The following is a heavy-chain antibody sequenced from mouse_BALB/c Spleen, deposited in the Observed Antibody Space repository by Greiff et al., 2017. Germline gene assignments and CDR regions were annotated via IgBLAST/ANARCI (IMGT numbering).Heavy chain of an antibody. J-gene: IGHJ4*01. Sequence: QVQLQQPGAELVKPGTSVKLSCKASGYNFTSYWINWVKLRPGQGLEWIGDIYPGSGSTNYNEKFKSKATLTVDTSSSTAYMQLSSLASEDSALYYCARSELAYDRYDESAMDYWGQGTSVTVSS. CDR2: IYPGSGST. CDR3: ARSELAYDRYDESAMDY. V-gene: IGHV1-55*01. CDR1: GYNFTSYW. D-gene: IGHD2-14*01.